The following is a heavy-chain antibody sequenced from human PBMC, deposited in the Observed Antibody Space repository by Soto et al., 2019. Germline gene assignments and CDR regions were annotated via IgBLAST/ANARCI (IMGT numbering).Heavy chain of an antibody. CDR2: ISSSSTNT. D-gene: IGHD1-7*01. CDR1: GFAFSNYS. V-gene: IGHV3-48*02. J-gene: IGHJ4*02. CDR3: ARGTKGGSPPL. Sequence: EVQLVESGGGLVQPGGSPRLSCAGSGFAFSNYSMNWVRQAPGKGLEWVSYISSSSTNTYYAASVRGRFTISRDNAKNSLYLRMNSLKDEDTAVYYCARGTKGGSPPLWGQGTLVTVSS.